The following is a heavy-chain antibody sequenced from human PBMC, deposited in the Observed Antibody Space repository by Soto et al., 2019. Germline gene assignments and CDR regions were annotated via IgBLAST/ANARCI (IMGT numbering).Heavy chain of an antibody. Sequence: SETLSLTCAVYGGSFSGYYWSWIRQPPGKGLEWIGEINHSGSTNYNPSLKSRVTISVDTSKNQFSLKLSSVTAADTAVYYCARGYPYDTYYYYMDVWGKGTTVTVSS. D-gene: IGHD3-9*01. V-gene: IGHV4-34*01. CDR1: GGSFSGYY. CDR2: INHSGST. J-gene: IGHJ6*03. CDR3: ARGYPYDTYYYYMDV.